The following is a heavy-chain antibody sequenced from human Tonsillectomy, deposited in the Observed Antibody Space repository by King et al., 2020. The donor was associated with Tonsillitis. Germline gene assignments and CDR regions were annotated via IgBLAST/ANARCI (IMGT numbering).Heavy chain of an antibody. CDR1: GYTFTGYY. Sequence: VQLVESGAEVKKPGASVKVSCKASGYTFTGYYMHWVRQAPGQGLEWMGWINPNSGGTNYAQKFQGRVTMTRDTSISTAYMELSRLRSDDTAVYYCARVGFCSGGSCYSEPYPPDYWGQGTLVTVSS. D-gene: IGHD2-15*01. V-gene: IGHV1-2*02. CDR3: ARVGFCSGGSCYSEPYPPDY. CDR2: INPNSGGT. J-gene: IGHJ4*02.